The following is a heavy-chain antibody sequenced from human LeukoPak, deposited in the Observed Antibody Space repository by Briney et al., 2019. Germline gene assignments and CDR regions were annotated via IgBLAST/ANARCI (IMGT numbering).Heavy chain of an antibody. J-gene: IGHJ6*03. D-gene: IGHD3-10*01. CDR3: ARDCAYRSGIWYYYYMDV. Sequence: GGFLRLSCAASGFTFSSYWMSWVRQAPGKGLEWVANIKQDGSEKYYVDSVKGRFTISRDNAKNSLYLQMNSLRAEDTAVYYCARDCAYRSGIWYYYYMDVWGKGTTVTVSS. CDR1: GFTFSSYW. V-gene: IGHV3-7*01. CDR2: IKQDGSEK.